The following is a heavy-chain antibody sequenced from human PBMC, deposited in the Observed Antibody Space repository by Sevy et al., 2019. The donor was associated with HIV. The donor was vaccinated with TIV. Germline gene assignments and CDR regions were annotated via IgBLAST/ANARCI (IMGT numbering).Heavy chain of an antibody. D-gene: IGHD6-13*01. CDR3: AKYPAAAGTGIP. Sequence: GGSLRLSCAASGFTFSSYAMSWVRQAPGKGLEWVSAISGSGGSTYYADSVKGGFTISRDNSKNTLYLQMNSLRAEDTAVYYCAKYPAAAGTGIPWGQGTLVTGSS. V-gene: IGHV3-23*01. CDR2: ISGSGGST. J-gene: IGHJ5*02. CDR1: GFTFSSYA.